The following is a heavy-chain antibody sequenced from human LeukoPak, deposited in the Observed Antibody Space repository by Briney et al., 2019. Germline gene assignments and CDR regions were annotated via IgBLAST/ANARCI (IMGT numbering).Heavy chain of an antibody. CDR3: ASGALDYFDY. Sequence: SETLSLTCAVYGGSFSGYYWSWIRQPPGKGLEWIGEINHSGSTNYNPSLKSRVTILVDTSKNQFSLKLNSVTAADTAVYYCASGALDYFDYWGQGTLVTVSS. V-gene: IGHV4-34*01. CDR1: GGSFSGYY. CDR2: INHSGST. J-gene: IGHJ4*02.